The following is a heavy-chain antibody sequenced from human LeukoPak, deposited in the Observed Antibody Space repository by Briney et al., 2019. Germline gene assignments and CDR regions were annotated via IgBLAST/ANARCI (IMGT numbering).Heavy chain of an antibody. CDR3: ARKRYSSSSTIDY. CDR2: IYYSGST. D-gene: IGHD6-6*01. J-gene: IGHJ4*02. Sequence: SETLSLTCTVSGGSISSGGYYWSWIRQHPGKGLEWIGYIYYSGSTYYNPSLKSRVTISVDTSKNQFSLKLSSVTAADTAVYYCARKRYSSSSTIDYWGQGTLVTVSS. CDR1: GGSISSGGYY. V-gene: IGHV4-31*03.